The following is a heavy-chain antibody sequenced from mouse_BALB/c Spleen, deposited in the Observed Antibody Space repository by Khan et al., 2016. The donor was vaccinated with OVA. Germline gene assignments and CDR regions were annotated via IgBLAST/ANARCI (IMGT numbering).Heavy chain of an antibody. J-gene: IGHJ4*01. Sequence: QIQLVQSGPELKKPGETVKISCKASGYTFTNYGMNWVKQSPGKALKWMGWINTYTGEPTYADDFKGRFAFSLETSASTAYLQINNLKNEDTATNYCARTPYFAYTLDYWGQGTSVTVSS. CDR2: INTYTGEP. CDR3: ARTPYFAYTLDY. V-gene: IGHV9-3-1*01. CDR1: GYTFTNYG. D-gene: IGHD2-10*01.